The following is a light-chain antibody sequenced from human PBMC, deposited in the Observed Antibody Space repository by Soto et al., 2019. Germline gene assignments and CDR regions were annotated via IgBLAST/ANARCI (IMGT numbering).Light chain of an antibody. Sequence: ETVLTQSPGTLSLSPGEGATLSCRASQTVGASQLAWYQQKPGQSPRLLIYGVSNRATDIPDRFGGSGSGTDFTLTISRLEPEDFAVYYCHQYGTSTWTFGQGTKVEIK. J-gene: IGKJ1*01. CDR2: GVS. CDR3: HQYGTSTWT. V-gene: IGKV3-20*01. CDR1: QTVGASQ.